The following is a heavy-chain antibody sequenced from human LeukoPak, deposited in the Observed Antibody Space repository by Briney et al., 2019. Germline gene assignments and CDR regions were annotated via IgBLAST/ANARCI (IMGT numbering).Heavy chain of an antibody. CDR2: IIPIFGSA. Sequence: SVKVSCKASGYTFTRYYMHWVRQAPGQGLEWMGGIIPIFGSANYAQKFQGRVTITADESTNTAYMELNSLRSEDTAVYYCARDGNQELPPALSKSPFDYWGQGTLVTVSS. V-gene: IGHV1-69*13. J-gene: IGHJ4*02. CDR3: ARDGNQELPPALSKSPFDY. CDR1: GYTFTRYY. D-gene: IGHD1-26*01.